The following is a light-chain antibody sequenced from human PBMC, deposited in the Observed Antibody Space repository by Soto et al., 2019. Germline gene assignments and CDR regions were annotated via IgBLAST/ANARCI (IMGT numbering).Light chain of an antibody. J-gene: IGKJ1*01. CDR3: QQTYRSSWT. CDR1: RTISNY. V-gene: IGKV1-39*01. CDR2: AAS. Sequence: DIQMTQSPSTLSASAGDTVTITCRASRTISNYLSWYQQKPGKAPTLLIYAASSLQSGVPSRFSGSGSGTDFTLTISSLQPEDFATYYCQQTYRSSWTFGPGTKVDIK.